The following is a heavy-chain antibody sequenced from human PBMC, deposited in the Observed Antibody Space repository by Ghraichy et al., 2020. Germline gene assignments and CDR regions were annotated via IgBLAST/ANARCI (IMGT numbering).Heavy chain of an antibody. CDR2: IYYSGST. CDR3: AAAIVRGSGWYALDY. D-gene: IGHD6-19*01. CDR1: GGSISSYY. Sequence: SETLSLTCTVSGGSISSYYWSWIRQPPGKGLEWIGYIYYSGSTNYNPSLKSRVTISIDMSKSHVSLKLSSVTAADTAVYYCAAAIVRGSGWYALDYWGQGTLVTVSS. V-gene: IGHV4-59*08. J-gene: IGHJ4*02.